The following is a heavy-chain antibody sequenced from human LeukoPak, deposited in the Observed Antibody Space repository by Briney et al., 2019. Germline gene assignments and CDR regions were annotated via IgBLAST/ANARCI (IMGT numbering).Heavy chain of an antibody. CDR1: GFTFSSYA. V-gene: IGHV3-30*04. J-gene: IGHJ5*02. Sequence: PGRSLRLSCAASGFTFSSYAMHWVRQAPGKGLEWVAVISYDGSNKYYADSVKGRFTISRDNSKNTLYLQMNSLRAEDTAVYYCARDLYSLGYTNWFDPWGQGTLVTVSS. D-gene: IGHD4-11*01. CDR2: ISYDGSNK. CDR3: ARDLYSLGYTNWFDP.